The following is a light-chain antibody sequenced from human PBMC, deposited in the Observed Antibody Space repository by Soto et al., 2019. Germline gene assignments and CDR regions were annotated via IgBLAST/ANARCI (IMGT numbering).Light chain of an antibody. V-gene: IGKV3-20*01. CDR3: LRYSSSQWT. J-gene: IGKJ1*01. CDR2: GAS. Sequence: IMLTQSLGTLPLYPGERATLSGRASQSVSSVSLAWYQQKPGQAPRLLIYGASSRATGIPDRFSGSGSGTDFTLTITRLEPEDFAVYFCLRYSSSQWTFCQRAKVDIK. CDR1: QSVSSVS.